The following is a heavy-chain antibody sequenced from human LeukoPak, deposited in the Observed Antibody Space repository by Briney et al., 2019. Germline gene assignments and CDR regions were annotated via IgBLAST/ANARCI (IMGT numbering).Heavy chain of an antibody. V-gene: IGHV3-7*01. CDR2: IKEDGSEK. CDR1: GLTFSNSW. J-gene: IGHJ4*02. D-gene: IGHD3-10*01. Sequence: GGSLRLSCAASGLTFSNSWMCWSRKAPGKGLEWLAKIKEDGSEKYYVNSVKGRFTISRDNAKNSLYLQMNSLRAEDTAVYYCARGGGSGSYYKRELDYWGQGTLVTVSS. CDR3: ARGGGSGSYYKRELDY.